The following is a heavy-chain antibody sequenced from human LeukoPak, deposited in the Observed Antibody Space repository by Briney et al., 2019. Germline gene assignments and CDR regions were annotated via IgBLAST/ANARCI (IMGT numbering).Heavy chain of an antibody. V-gene: IGHV1-2*06. Sequence: GASVKVSCKASGYTFIDYYIHWVRLAPGQGLEWMGRINPKSGSTSYAQKFQGRVTMTRDTSTDTAYVELTRLRLDDTAVYHCAKSVPGLTFDYWGQGTPVTVSS. CDR1: GYTFIDYY. J-gene: IGHJ4*02. CDR3: AKSVPGLTFDY. D-gene: IGHD6-19*01. CDR2: INPKSGST.